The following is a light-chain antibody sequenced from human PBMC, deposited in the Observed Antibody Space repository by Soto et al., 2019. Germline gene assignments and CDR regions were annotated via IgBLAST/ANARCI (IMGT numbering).Light chain of an antibody. J-gene: IGKJ2*01. V-gene: IGKV3-15*01. CDR1: QSVSSY. Sequence: EIVMTQSPATLSVSPGGRATLSCRASQSVSSYLAWYQQRPGQPPRLLIYRASTRATNIPARFSGSGSGTEFSLTISSLQSEDFAVYYCQQYSPSPPRYTFGQGTKLEI. CDR3: QQYSPSPPRYT. CDR2: RAS.